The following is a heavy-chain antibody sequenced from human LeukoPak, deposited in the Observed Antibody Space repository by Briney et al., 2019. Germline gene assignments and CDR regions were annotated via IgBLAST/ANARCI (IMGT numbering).Heavy chain of an antibody. V-gene: IGHV3-53*01. CDR3: ARWRDYDILTGYYY. Sequence: GGSLRLSCAASGFTVSSNYMSWVRQAPGEGLEWVSVIYSGGSTYYADSVKGRFTISRDNSKNTLYLQMNSLRAEDTAVYYCARWRDYDILTGYYYWGQGTLVTVSS. J-gene: IGHJ4*02. D-gene: IGHD3-9*01. CDR2: IYSGGST. CDR1: GFTVSSNY.